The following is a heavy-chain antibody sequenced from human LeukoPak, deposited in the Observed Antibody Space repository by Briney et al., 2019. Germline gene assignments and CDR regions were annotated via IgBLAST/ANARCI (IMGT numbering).Heavy chain of an antibody. D-gene: IGHD3-22*01. J-gene: IGHJ6*03. CDR3: AREGYDSSGYYNTYYYYMDV. V-gene: IGHV4-59*01. Sequence: SKTLSLTCTVSGGSISSYYWSWIRQPPGKGLEWIGYIYYSGSTNYNPSLKSRVTISVDTSKNQFSLKLSSVTAADTAVYYCAREGYDSSGYYNTYYYYMDVWGKGTTVTVSS. CDR1: GGSISSYY. CDR2: IYYSGST.